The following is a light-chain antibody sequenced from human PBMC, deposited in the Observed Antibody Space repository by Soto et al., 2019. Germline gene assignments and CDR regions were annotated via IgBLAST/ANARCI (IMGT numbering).Light chain of an antibody. CDR3: CSYAGSVV. CDR2: EGS. CDR1: SSDVGSYNL. Sequence: QSVLTQPASVSGSPGQSITISCTGTSSDVGSYNLVSWYQQHPGEAPKLMIYEGSKRPSGVSNRFSGSKSGNTASLTISGVEADDEADYYCCSYAGSVVFGGGTKLTVL. J-gene: IGLJ2*01. V-gene: IGLV2-23*01.